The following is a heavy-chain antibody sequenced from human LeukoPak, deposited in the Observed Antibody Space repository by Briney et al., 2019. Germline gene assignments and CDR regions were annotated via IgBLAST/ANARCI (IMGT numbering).Heavy chain of an antibody. Sequence: SETLSLTYTVSGGSISSYYWSWIRQPPGKGLEWIGYIYYSGSTNYNPSLKSRVTLSVDTSKTQFSLKLSSVTAADTALYFCARGSCSGDSCYGGHYFDYWGQGTLVTVSS. CDR2: IYYSGST. J-gene: IGHJ4*02. CDR3: ARGSCSGDSCYGGHYFDY. CDR1: GGSISSYY. D-gene: IGHD2-15*01. V-gene: IGHV4-59*01.